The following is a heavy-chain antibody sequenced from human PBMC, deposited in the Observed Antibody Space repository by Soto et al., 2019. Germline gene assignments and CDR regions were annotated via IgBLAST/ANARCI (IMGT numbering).Heavy chain of an antibody. Sequence: GESLKISCKGSGYSFTNYWIARVRQMPGKGLEWMGIIYPGDSDTRYSPSFQGQVTISADKSINTAYLQWSSLKASDTAMYYCARGEVISYNCFDPWGLGALVAVSS. V-gene: IGHV5-51*01. CDR2: IYPGDSDT. CDR1: GYSFTNYW. J-gene: IGHJ5*02. D-gene: IGHD3-10*01. CDR3: ARGEVISYNCFDP.